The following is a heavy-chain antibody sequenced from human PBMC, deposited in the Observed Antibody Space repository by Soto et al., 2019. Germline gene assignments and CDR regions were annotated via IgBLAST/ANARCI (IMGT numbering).Heavy chain of an antibody. D-gene: IGHD1-1*01. V-gene: IGHV5-10-1*01. CDR3: TRYASGDYFYYDCMNV. CDR2: IDPSDSHT. CDR1: GVIFTASW. Sequence: SLRISCQGSGVIFTASWITWVRQMPGKGLEWVGRIDPSDSHTNYSPSFQGHVTISADKSISTAYLQWSSLKASDTAIYYCTRYASGDYFYYDCMNVWGQGTTVTVSS. J-gene: IGHJ6*02.